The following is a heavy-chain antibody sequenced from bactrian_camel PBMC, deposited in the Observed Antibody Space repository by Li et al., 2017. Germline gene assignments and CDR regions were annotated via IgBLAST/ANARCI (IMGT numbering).Heavy chain of an antibody. CDR2: IRRSGGET. V-gene: IGHV3-3*01. Sequence: VQLVESGGGSVQAGGSLRLSCVVSGHSRGSNCVGWYRLPPGRAPAEREGIAAIRRSGGETWYAGSVKGRFTISKDNAKNTVSLEMTSLTPEDTAVYYCAADPAEETSGEWCFIRQNYNFGQGTQVTVS. J-gene: IGHJ4*01. D-gene: IGHD3*01. CDR1: GHSRGSNC.